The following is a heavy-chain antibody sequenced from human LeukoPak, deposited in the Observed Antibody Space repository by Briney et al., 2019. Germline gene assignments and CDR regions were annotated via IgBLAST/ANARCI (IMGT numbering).Heavy chain of an antibody. CDR2: IYYSGST. CDR3: VSFYCSGGSCYQYFSYYYMDV. J-gene: IGHJ6*03. CDR1: GGSISSRSYY. D-gene: IGHD2-15*01. V-gene: IGHV4-39*01. Sequence: SETLSLTCTVSGGSISSRSYYWGWIRQPPGKGLEWIGSIYYSGSTYYNPSLQSRVTISVDTSKNQFSLKLNSVTAADTAVYYCVSFYCSGGSCYQYFSYYYMDVWGKGTTVTISS.